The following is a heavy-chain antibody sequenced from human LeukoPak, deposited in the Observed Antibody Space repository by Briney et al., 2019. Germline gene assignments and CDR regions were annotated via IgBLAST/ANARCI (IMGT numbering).Heavy chain of an antibody. CDR1: RFTFSGYW. CDR2: IKEDGSAK. D-gene: IGHD2-8*02. Sequence: PGGSLRLSCAASRFTFSGYWMSWVRQAPGKGLEWVANIKEDGSAKYYVDSVKGRFTISRDNAKNSLDLQMNSLRAEDTAVYYCARDGGGSYAALDYWGQGTLVTVSS. CDR3: ARDGGGSYAALDY. J-gene: IGHJ4*02. V-gene: IGHV3-7*05.